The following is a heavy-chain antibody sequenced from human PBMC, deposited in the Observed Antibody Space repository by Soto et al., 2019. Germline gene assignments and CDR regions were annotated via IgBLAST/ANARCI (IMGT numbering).Heavy chain of an antibody. V-gene: IGHV1-2*02. CDR2: IQPNSGGT. D-gene: IGHD2-15*01. CDR3: ARDDTYSPGSYCDY. J-gene: IGHJ4*02. Sequence: QVQLVQSGAEVKKPGASVKVSCKASGYTFTGYHLHWVRQAPGQGLEWMGWIQPNSGGTSYAQKFQGRVTMTRDTPISTAYMELSRLRSDDTAIYYCARDDTYSPGSYCDYWGQGTLVTVAS. CDR1: GYTFTGYH.